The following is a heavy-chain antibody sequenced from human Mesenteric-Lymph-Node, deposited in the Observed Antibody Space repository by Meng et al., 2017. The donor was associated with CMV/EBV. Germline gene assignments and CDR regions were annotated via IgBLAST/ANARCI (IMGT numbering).Heavy chain of an antibody. CDR3: ARAFQHGYSLNWFDP. J-gene: IGHJ5*02. CDR1: GFTFSGYE. CDR2: ISSLGNVI. D-gene: IGHD5-18*01. Sequence: GESLKISCAASGFTFSGYEMSWVRQAPGKGLEWVSYISSLGNVIYYTDSLKGRFTISRDNAKNSLYLQMNSLRAEDTAVYYCARAFQHGYSLNWFDPWGQGTLVTVSS. V-gene: IGHV3-48*03.